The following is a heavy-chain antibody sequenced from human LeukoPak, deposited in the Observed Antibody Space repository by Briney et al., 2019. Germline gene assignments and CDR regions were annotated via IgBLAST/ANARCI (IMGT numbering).Heavy chain of an antibody. D-gene: IGHD1-1*01. V-gene: IGHV3-48*01. J-gene: IGHJ4*02. Sequence: GGSLRLSCAASGFTFSSYSMNWVRQAPGKGLEWVSYISSSSSTIYYADSVKGRFTISRDNSKNTVYLQMNSLRAEDTALYYCAKGRYDTDYWGQGTLVIVSS. CDR1: GFTFSSYS. CDR2: ISSSSSTI. CDR3: AKGRYDTDY.